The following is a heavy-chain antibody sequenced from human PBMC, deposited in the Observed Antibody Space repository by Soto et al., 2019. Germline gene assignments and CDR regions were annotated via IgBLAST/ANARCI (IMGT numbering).Heavy chain of an antibody. J-gene: IGHJ4*02. Sequence: QVQLQQWGAGLLKPSETLSLTCAVYGGSFSGYYWSWIRQPPGKGLEWIGEINHSGSTNYNPSLKMRVTLSVDTSKNQFSLKMSSVTAADTAVDYCALSSYGSRVDYWGQGTLVTVSS. V-gene: IGHV4-34*01. D-gene: IGHD3-10*01. CDR3: ALSSYGSRVDY. CDR2: INHSGST. CDR1: GGSFSGYY.